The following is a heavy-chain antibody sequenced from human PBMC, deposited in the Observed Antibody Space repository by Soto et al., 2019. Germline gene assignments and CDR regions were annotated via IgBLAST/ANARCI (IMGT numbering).Heavy chain of an antibody. V-gene: IGHV2-5*02. CDR1: GFSLTTSGVG. CDR3: AHRVLRAVFGLVTTTAIYFDF. D-gene: IGHD3-3*01. CDR2: IYWDEDK. J-gene: IGHJ4*02. Sequence: QITLNESGPTVVKPTETLTLTCTFSGFSLTTSGVGVGWVRQSPGKAPEWLAFIYWDEDKRYSTSLKSRLTITQDTSKNRVVITRANVDPADTATYYCAHRVLRAVFGLVTTTAIYFDFWGQGTPVVVSS.